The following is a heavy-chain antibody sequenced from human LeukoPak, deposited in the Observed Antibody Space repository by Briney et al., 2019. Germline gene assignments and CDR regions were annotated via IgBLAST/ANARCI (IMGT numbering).Heavy chain of an antibody. V-gene: IGHV1-46*01. CDR3: ARDRIGITAMADDAFDI. D-gene: IGHD5-18*01. CDR1: GYTFTSYY. CDR2: INPSGGST. Sequence: GASVKVSCNASGYTFTSYYMHWVRQAPGQGLEWMGIINPSGGSTSYAQKFQGRVTMTRDMSTSTVYMELSSLRSEDTAVYYCARDRIGITAMADDAFDIWGQGTMVTVSS. J-gene: IGHJ3*02.